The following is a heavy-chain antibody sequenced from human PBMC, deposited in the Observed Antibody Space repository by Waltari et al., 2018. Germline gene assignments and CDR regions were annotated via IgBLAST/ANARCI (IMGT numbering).Heavy chain of an antibody. V-gene: IGHV4-4*02. CDR1: GGSITTSNW. CDR2: MDQRGGN. J-gene: IGHJ3*01. CDR3: GSAVAYGSGPDL. Sequence: QVPLQESGPGVVKPADTLSLTCVFSGGSITTSNWCSWGRQAPGKGLEWIGEMDQRGGNKYNPSLKSRVTTSMDKSKNQFSLKLNSMTAADTAVYYCGSAVAYGSGPDLWGRGTMVTVSS. D-gene: IGHD3-10*01.